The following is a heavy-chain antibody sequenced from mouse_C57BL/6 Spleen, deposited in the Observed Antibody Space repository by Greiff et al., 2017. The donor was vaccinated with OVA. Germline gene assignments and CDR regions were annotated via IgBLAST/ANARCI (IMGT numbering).Heavy chain of an antibody. CDR2: IYPGDGDT. Sequence: VHLVESGAELVKPGASVKISCKASGYAFSSYWMNWVKQRPGKGLEWIGQIYPGDGDTNYNGKFKGKATLTADKSSSTAYMQLSSLTSEDSAVYFCARRDYYGSRVDYWGQGTTLTVSS. V-gene: IGHV1-80*01. J-gene: IGHJ2*01. D-gene: IGHD1-1*01. CDR1: GYAFSSYW. CDR3: ARRDYYGSRVDY.